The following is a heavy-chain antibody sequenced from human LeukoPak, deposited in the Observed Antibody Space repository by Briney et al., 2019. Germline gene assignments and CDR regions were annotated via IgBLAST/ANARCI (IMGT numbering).Heavy chain of an antibody. CDR1: GGSISSYY. CDR3: ARVAGTYCSSTSCYNDYYYMDV. J-gene: IGHJ6*03. CDR2: IYYSGST. D-gene: IGHD2-2*02. Sequence: SETLSLTCTVSGGSISSYYWSWIRQPPGKGLEWIGYIYYSGSTNCNPSLKSRVTISVDTSKNQFSLKLSSVTAADTAVYYCARVAGTYCSSTSCYNDYYYMDVWGKGTTVTVSS. V-gene: IGHV4-59*08.